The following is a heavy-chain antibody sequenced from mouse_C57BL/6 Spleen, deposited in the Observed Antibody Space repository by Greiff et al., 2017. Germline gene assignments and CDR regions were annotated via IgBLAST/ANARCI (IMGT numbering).Heavy chain of an antibody. CDR1: GFTFSSYG. V-gene: IGHV5-6*01. Sequence: EVQLVESGGDLVKPGGSLKLSCAASGFTFSSYGMSWVRQTPDKRLEWVATISSGGSYTYYPDSVKGRFTISRDNAKNTLYLQMSSLKSEDTAMYYVAKQHSNEAWFSYWGQGTLVTVSA. CDR2: ISSGGSYT. D-gene: IGHD2-5*01. J-gene: IGHJ3*01. CDR3: AKQHSNEAWFSY.